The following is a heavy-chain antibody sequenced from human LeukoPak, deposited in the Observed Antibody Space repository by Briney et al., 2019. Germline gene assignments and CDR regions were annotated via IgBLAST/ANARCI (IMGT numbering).Heavy chain of an antibody. CDR3: ARHPNYYGSGSYPDY. Sequence: GESLKISCMGTGYSFTSYWIGWVRQMPGKGLEWMGNIYPGDSDTRYSPSFQGQVTISADKSISTAYLQWSSLKASDTAMYYCARHPNYYGSGSYPDYWGQGTLVTVSS. V-gene: IGHV5-51*01. CDR2: IYPGDSDT. CDR1: GYSFTSYW. J-gene: IGHJ4*02. D-gene: IGHD3-10*01.